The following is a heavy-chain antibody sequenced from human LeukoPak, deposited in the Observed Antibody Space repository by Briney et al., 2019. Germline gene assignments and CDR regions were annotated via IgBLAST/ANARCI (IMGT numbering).Heavy chain of an antibody. CDR3: SPDLYSKFKGYFDY. V-gene: IGHV3-15*05. J-gene: IGHJ4*02. CDR2: IKSKTDGGAT. CDR1: GFTFRNAW. Sequence: GGSLRLSCAASGFTFRNAWMSWVRQAPGKGLEWVARIKSKTDGGATDYAAPVKGRFTISRDDPRNTLYLQMNSLKTEDTAVYYCSPDLYSKFKGYFDYWGQGTLVTVSS. D-gene: IGHD4-11*01.